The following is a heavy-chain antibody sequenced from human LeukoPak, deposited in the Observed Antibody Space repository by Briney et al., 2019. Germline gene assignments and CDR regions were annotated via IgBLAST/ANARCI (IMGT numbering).Heavy chain of an antibody. CDR3: ARGAGKKWEF. Sequence: PSETLSLTCAVSGGSFSGYYWCWIRHPPGKGLEWIGQINHSGTNTNYNQSVKSRLIISVDTSKNQFSLKVSSVTAADTAVYYCARGAGKKWEFGGQGTLVTVSS. CDR2: INHSGTNT. J-gene: IGHJ4*02. CDR1: GGSFSGYY. V-gene: IGHV4-34*01. D-gene: IGHD1-26*01.